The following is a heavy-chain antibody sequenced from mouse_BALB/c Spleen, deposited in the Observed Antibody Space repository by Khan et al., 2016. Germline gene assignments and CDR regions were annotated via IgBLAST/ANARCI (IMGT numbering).Heavy chain of an antibody. J-gene: IGHJ2*01. CDR1: GYSFTAYY. CDR2: INPNNGAT. CDR3: ARDGYVN. Sequence: VRLQQSDPDLVKPGASVKISCKASGYSFTAYYMYWVKQSHGKSLEWIGRINPNNGATTFNQKFKGKAILTVDKSSTTAYMELRSLASEDSAVYYCARDGYVNWAQGTTLTVSS. D-gene: IGHD2-3*01. V-gene: IGHV1-18*01.